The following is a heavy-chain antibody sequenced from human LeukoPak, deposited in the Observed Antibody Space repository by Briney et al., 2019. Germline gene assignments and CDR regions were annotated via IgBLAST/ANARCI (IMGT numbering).Heavy chain of an antibody. J-gene: IGHJ3*02. CDR1: GFTFKNAS. CDR2: ISSSGSTI. Sequence: GGSLRLSCAASGFTFKNASMSWVRQAPGKGLEWVSYISSSGSTIYYADSVKGRFTISRDNAKNSLYLQMNSLRAEDTAVYYCARVLLWFGESSKPGTFDIWGQGTMVTVSS. CDR3: ARVLLWFGESSKPGTFDI. V-gene: IGHV3-11*01. D-gene: IGHD3-10*01.